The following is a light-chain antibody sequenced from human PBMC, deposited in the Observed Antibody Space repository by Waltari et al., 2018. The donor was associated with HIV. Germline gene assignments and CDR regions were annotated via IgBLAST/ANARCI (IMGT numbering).Light chain of an antibody. CDR1: SPNIGPTS. J-gene: IGLJ3*02. CDR3: AAWDDSLNGPV. Sequence: QSVVTQPPSASATPGQRVTISCSGSSPNIGPTSVYWYKQLPGTAPKMLIYRNNQRPSGVPDRFSGSKSGTSASLAITGLRSEDEADYYCAAWDDSLNGPVFGGGTKLTV. V-gene: IGLV1-47*01. CDR2: RNN.